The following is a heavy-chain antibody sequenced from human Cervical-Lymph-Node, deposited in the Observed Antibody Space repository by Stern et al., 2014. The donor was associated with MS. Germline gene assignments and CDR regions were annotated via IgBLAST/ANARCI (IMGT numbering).Heavy chain of an antibody. CDR1: GGTFSSSYA. D-gene: IGHD2-15*01. V-gene: IGHV1-69*09. CDR2: IIPILGLP. CDR3: ARGVVSNRAAATLHNLFDP. J-gene: IGHJ5*02. Sequence: VQLLESGAEVKKPGSSVNVSCMTSGGTFSSSYAITWMRQAPGQGLGWMGRIIPILGLPYYAQKFQGRVTITADTSTNTAYMGLSSLTSEDTAVYYCARGVVSNRAAATLHNLFDPWGQGTLVTVSS.